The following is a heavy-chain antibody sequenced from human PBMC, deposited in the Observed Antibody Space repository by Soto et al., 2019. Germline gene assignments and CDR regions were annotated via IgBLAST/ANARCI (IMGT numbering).Heavy chain of an antibody. J-gene: IGHJ4*02. D-gene: IGHD3-22*01. CDR1: GYTFTSYY. CDR2: INPSCGST. CDR3: ERSGQADSSGYYDFDY. V-gene: IGHV1-46*01. Sequence: QVQLVQSGAEVKKPGASVKVSCKASGYTFTSYYMHWVRQAHGQGLEWMGIINPSCGSTSYAQKFQGRVTMTRDTSTSTVYMEMSSLSSEDTAVYYCERSGQADSSGYYDFDYWGQGTLVTVSS.